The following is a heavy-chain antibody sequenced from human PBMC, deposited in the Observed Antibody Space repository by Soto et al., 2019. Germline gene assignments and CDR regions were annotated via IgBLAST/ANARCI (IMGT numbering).Heavy chain of an antibody. J-gene: IGHJ6*02. Sequence: QVQLVQSGAEVKKSGASVKVSCKPSGYSFSDYFIQWVRQAPGQGLEWVAWINPKTAATNYAKKFQGRVSLTWDTSSTTAYMELTRLSPDDTAVYYCARIKWGLNYYNGMDVWGQGTTVIVPS. CDR3: ARIKWGLNYYNGMDV. D-gene: IGHD1-26*01. CDR2: INPKTAAT. CDR1: GYSFSDYF. V-gene: IGHV1-2*02.